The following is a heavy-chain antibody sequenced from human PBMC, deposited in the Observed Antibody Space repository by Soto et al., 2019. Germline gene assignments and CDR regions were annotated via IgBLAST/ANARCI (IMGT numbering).Heavy chain of an antibody. CDR3: ASVGSVVVPAALQDYYYYYYGMDV. Sequence: ASVKVSCKASGYTFTSYGISWVRQAPGQGLEWMGWISAYNGNTNYAQKLQGRVTMTTDTSTSTAYMELRSLRSDDTDVYYCASVGSVVVPAALQDYYYYYYGMDVWGQGTTVTVSS. V-gene: IGHV1-18*01. J-gene: IGHJ6*02. CDR1: GYTFTSYG. CDR2: ISAYNGNT. D-gene: IGHD2-2*01.